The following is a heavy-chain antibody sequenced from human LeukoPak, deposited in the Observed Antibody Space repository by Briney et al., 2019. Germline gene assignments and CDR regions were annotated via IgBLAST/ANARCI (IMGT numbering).Heavy chain of an antibody. CDR2: ISYDGSNK. V-gene: IGHV3-30*04. D-gene: IGHD6-13*01. J-gene: IGHJ4*02. CDR3: ARTRSSSWDY. Sequence: PGGSLRLSCAASGFTFSSYAMHWVRQAPSKGLEWVAVISYDGSNKYYADSVKGRFTISRDNSKNTLYLQMNSLRAEDTAVYYCARTRSSSWDYWGQGTLVTVSS. CDR1: GFTFSSYA.